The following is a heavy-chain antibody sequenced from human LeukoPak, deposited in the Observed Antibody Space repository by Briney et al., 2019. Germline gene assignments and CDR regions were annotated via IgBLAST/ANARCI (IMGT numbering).Heavy chain of an antibody. CDR1: GGSISSYY. V-gene: IGHV4-59*01. J-gene: IGHJ4*02. CDR3: ASSWDHYHFDY. Sequence: SETLPLTCTVSGGSISSYYWSWIRQPPGKGLEWIGYIYYSGSTNYNPSLKSRVTISVDTSKNQFSLKLSSVTAADTAVYYCASSWDHYHFDYWGQGTLVTVSS. CDR2: IYYSGST. D-gene: IGHD1-14*01.